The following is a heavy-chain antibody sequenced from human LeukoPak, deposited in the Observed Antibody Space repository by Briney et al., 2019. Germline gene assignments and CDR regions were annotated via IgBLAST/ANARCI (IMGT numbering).Heavy chain of an antibody. CDR3: ARDQGVTMVRGVIFVFDY. CDR1: GYTFTSYG. V-gene: IGHV1-18*01. Sequence: GASVKVSCKASGYTFTSYGISWVRQAPGQGLEWMGWISAYNGNTNYAQKLQGRVTMTTDTSTSTAYMELRSLRSDDTAVYYCARDQGVTMVRGVIFVFDYWGQGTLVTVSS. CDR2: ISAYNGNT. D-gene: IGHD3-10*01. J-gene: IGHJ4*02.